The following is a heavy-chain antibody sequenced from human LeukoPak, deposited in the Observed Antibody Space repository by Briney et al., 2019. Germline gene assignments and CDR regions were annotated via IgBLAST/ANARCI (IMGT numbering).Heavy chain of an antibody. D-gene: IGHD2-2*02. V-gene: IGHV3-23*01. CDR2: ISGSGGST. J-gene: IGHJ6*03. Sequence: GGSLRLSCAASGFTFSSYAMSWVRQAPGKGLEWVSAISGSGGSTYYADSVKGRFTISRDNSKNTLYLQMNSLRAEDTAVYYCARLLVPAAILPRGYMDVWGKGTTVTVSS. CDR1: GFTFSSYA. CDR3: ARLLVPAAILPRGYMDV.